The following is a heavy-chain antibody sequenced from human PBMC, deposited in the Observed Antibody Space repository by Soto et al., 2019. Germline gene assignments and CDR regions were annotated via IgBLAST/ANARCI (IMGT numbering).Heavy chain of an antibody. CDR3: ARGVYNFWSGHPKGLDY. D-gene: IGHD3-3*01. Sequence: EVQLVESGGGLVQPGGSLKLCCAASGFTFSGSAMHWVRQASGKGLEWVGRIRSKANSYATEYGVSVKGKFTISRDDLRNTAYLQMNSLKTEDTAAYYCARGVYNFWSGHPKGLDYWGQGTVVTVSS. J-gene: IGHJ4*02. CDR1: GFTFSGSA. V-gene: IGHV3-73*02. CDR2: IRSKANSYAT.